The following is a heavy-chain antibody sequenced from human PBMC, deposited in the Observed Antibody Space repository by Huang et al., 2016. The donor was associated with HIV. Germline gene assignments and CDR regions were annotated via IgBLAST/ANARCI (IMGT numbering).Heavy chain of an antibody. D-gene: IGHD3-3*01. CDR2: RRPKVGNT. CDR3: ARGVRLYKNKDVPPNTSWGYYHYYMDA. V-gene: IGHV1-8*02. Sequence: QVLLLQSGAEVRKPGAPVTISCKTSGYTFANYDINWVRQATGHGLEWMGGRRPKVGNTGFAQKSKDRVSMTRTTSITSAYMELSDLRSDDTAVYYCARGVRLYKNKDVPPNTSWGYYHYYMDAWGKGTTVTVS. CDR1: GYTFANYD. J-gene: IGHJ6*03.